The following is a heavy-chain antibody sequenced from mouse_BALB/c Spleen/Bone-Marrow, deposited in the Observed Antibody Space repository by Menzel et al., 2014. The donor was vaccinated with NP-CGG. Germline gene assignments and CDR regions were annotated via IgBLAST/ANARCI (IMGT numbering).Heavy chain of an antibody. V-gene: IGHV7-3*02. Sequence: DVMLVESGGGLVQPGGSLRLSCATSGFTFTDYYMSWVRQPPGQALEWLGFIRNKAKGYTTEYSAPVKGRFTISRDNSLSIVYLQMNTLRAEDSATYYCARDINYDSYYWYFDVWGAGTTVTVSS. D-gene: IGHD2-12*01. CDR2: IRNKAKGYTT. CDR3: ARDINYDSYYWYFDV. CDR1: GFTFTDYY. J-gene: IGHJ1*01.